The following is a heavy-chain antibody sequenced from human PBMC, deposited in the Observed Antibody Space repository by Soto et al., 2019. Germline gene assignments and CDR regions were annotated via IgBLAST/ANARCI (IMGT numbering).Heavy chain of an antibody. D-gene: IGHD1-20*01. CDR1: GGTFSGYA. V-gene: IGHV1-69*01. CDR2: IIPVLGIT. CDR3: AKDPRSITGTTSSEDFQQ. Sequence: QAQLMQSGAEVKKPGSSVKVSCKASGGTFSGYAISWVRQAPGQGLEWMGEIIPVLGITNYAQKFQGRITIAADESTGTAHMDLRSLSSEDTAVYYCAKDPRSITGTTSSEDFQQWGQGTLVTVSS. J-gene: IGHJ1*01.